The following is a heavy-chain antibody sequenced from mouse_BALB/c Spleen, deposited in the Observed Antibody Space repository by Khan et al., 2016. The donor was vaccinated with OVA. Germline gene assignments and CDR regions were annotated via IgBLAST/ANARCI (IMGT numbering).Heavy chain of an antibody. D-gene: IGHD2-14*01. CDR3: ARNHRYDVYFDS. CDR1: GYTFTAYV. J-gene: IGHJ2*01. CDR2: IYPFNDDT. V-gene: IGHV1S136*01. Sequence: VQLQQPGPELVKPGASVKMSCTASGYTFTAYVIHWVKQKPGQGLDWIGYIYPFNDDTKYNEKFKGKATLTSDKSSSTAYMELSSLTSEDSAVYYCARNHRYDVYFDSWGQGTTLTVSS.